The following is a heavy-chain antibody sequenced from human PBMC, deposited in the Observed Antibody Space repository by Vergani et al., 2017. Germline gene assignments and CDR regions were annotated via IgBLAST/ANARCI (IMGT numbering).Heavy chain of an antibody. Sequence: QMQLVQSGPEVKKPGTSVKVSCKASGFTFTSSAMQWVRQARGQRLEWIGWIVVGSGNTNYAQKFQERVTITRDMSTSTAYMELSSLRSEDTAVYYCARGIGGSYSLGLFDYWGQGTLVTVSS. J-gene: IGHJ4*02. CDR2: IVVGSGNT. CDR1: GFTFTSSA. V-gene: IGHV1-58*02. CDR3: ARGIGGSYSLGLFDY. D-gene: IGHD1-26*01.